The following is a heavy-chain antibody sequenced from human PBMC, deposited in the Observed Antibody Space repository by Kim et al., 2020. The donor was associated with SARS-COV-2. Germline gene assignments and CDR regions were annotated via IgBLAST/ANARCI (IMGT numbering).Heavy chain of an antibody. CDR1: GYTFTSYG. D-gene: IGHD2-15*01. Sequence: ASVKVSCKASGYTFTSYGISWVRQAPGQGLEWMGWISAYNGNTNYAQKLQGRVTMTTDTSTSTAYMELRSLRSDDTAVYYCARDITVVTVNFAIDYWGQGTLVTVSS. V-gene: IGHV1-18*04. CDR2: ISAYNGNT. CDR3: ARDITVVTVNFAIDY. J-gene: IGHJ4*02.